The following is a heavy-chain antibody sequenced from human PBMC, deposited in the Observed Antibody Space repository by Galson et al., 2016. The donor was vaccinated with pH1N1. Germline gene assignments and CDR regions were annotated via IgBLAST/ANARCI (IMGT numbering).Heavy chain of an antibody. V-gene: IGHV2-70*01. Sequence: PALVKPTQTLTLTCTFSGFSLSTSGMCVSWIRQPPGKALEWLALIDWDDNKYYSTSLKTRLTISKDTSKNHVVLTMTNMDPVDTATYYCARFNYGDYTNYFDTWGQGTLVTVSS. CDR3: ARFNYGDYTNYFDT. CDR2: IDWDDNK. D-gene: IGHD4-17*01. CDR1: GFSLSTSGMC. J-gene: IGHJ5*02.